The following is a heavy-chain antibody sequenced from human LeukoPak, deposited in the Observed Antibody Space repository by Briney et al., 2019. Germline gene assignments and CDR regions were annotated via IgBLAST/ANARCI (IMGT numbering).Heavy chain of an antibody. J-gene: IGHJ4*02. CDR1: GFTFSSYA. V-gene: IGHV3-30*04. CDR3: AGTMIVVVPYFDY. D-gene: IGHD3-22*01. Sequence: GGSLRLSCAASGFTFSSYAMHWVRQAPSKGLEWVAVISYDGSNKYYADSVKGRFTISRDNSKNTLYLQMNSLRAEDTAVYYCAGTMIVVVPYFDYWGQGTLVTVSS. CDR2: ISYDGSNK.